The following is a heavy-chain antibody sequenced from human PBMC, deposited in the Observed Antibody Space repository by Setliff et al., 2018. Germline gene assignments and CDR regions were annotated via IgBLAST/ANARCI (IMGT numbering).Heavy chain of an antibody. V-gene: IGHV4-4*08. J-gene: IGHJ6*03. Sequence: SETLSLTCSVSGGSISNFYWSWIRQPPGKGLEWIGSISPGRSINYNPSLRSRVTISGDTSNNQFSLKVSSVTAADTAVYYCARAPPNRYSGSYEYFYMDVWGKGTTVTVSS. CDR3: ARAPPNRYSGSYEYFYMDV. CDR2: ISPGRSI. CDR1: GGSISNFY. D-gene: IGHD1-26*01.